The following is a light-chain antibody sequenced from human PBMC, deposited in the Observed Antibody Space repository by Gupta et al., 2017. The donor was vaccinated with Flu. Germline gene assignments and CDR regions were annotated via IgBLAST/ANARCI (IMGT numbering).Light chain of an antibody. Sequence: GESATPSCRARQSVSSYLAWYQQKPGQAPRLLIYDASKRATGIPARFSGSGSGTDFTLTISSLEPEDFAVYYCQQRSNWPLTFGPGTKVDIK. CDR1: QSVSSY. CDR3: QQRSNWPLT. CDR2: DAS. J-gene: IGKJ3*01. V-gene: IGKV3-11*01.